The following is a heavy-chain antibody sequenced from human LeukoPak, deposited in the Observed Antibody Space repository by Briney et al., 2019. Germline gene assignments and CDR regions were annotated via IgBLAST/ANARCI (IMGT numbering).Heavy chain of an antibody. CDR3: ARGGGVRGYSGYDPDAFDI. Sequence: GGSLRLSCSASGFTFNSYAMHWVRQAPGKGLEYVSAVSSNGGSTFYADSVKGRFTISRDNSKNTLYLQINSLRAEDTAVYYCARGGGVRGYSGYDPDAFDIWGQGTMVTVSS. CDR1: GFTFNSYA. D-gene: IGHD5-12*01. CDR2: VSSNGGST. J-gene: IGHJ3*02. V-gene: IGHV3-64*04.